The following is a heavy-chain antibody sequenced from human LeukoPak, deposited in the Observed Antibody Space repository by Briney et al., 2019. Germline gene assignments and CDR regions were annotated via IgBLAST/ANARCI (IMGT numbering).Heavy chain of an antibody. D-gene: IGHD1-7*01. V-gene: IGHV3-48*04. CDR1: GFTFSSYS. Sequence: QSGGSLRLSCAASGFTFSSYSMNWVRQAPGKGLEWVSYFSGSSSTIYYADSVKGRFTISRDNAKNSLYLQMNSLRAEDTAVYYCASGSTFNWNYHGFDYWGQGTLVTVSS. CDR2: FSGSSSTI. CDR3: ASGSTFNWNYHGFDY. J-gene: IGHJ4*02.